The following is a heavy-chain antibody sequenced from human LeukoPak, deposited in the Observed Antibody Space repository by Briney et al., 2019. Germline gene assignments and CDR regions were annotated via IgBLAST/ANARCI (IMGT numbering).Heavy chain of an antibody. D-gene: IGHD1-26*01. Sequence: SETLSLTCTVSGDSISSGTYFWSWIRQPAGKGLEWIGRIYTSGSTNYNPSLKSRVTISVDTSKNQFSLNLSSVTAADTAVYYCARDKKGWEPPSRRIDYYYMDVWGKGTTVTISS. CDR3: ARDKKGWEPPSRRIDYYYMDV. J-gene: IGHJ6*03. CDR2: IYTSGST. CDR1: GDSISSGTYF. V-gene: IGHV4-61*02.